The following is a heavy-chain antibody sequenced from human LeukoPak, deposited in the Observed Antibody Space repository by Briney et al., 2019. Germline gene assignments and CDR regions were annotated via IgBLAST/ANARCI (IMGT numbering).Heavy chain of an antibody. D-gene: IGHD6-19*01. V-gene: IGHV1-18*01. Sequence: VASVKVSCKTSGYTFATYSINWVRQAPGQGLEWMGWISGYSGSTNYAQKLQGRVTMTTDTSTTTAYMELRSLKSDDTAVYYCARGHSSGRDYYFDTWGQGTLATVSS. CDR3: ARGHSSGRDYYFDT. CDR1: GYTFATYS. J-gene: IGHJ4*02. CDR2: ISGYSGST.